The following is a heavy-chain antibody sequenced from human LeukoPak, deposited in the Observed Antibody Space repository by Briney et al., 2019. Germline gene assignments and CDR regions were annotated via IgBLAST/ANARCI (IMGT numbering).Heavy chain of an antibody. V-gene: IGHV7-4-1*02. J-gene: IGHJ4*02. CDR1: GYTFINYA. D-gene: IGHD4-11*01. Sequence: ASVKVSCKTSGYTFINYAMNWVRQAPGQGLEWMGWIDINTGNPTYAQGFTGRFVFSLDTSVSTAYLQISSLKAEDTAIYYCARDVTTASFDYWGQGTLVTVSS. CDR3: ARDVTTASFDY. CDR2: IDINTGNP.